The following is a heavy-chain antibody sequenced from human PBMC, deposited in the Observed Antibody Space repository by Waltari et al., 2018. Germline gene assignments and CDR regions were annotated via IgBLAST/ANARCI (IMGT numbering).Heavy chain of an antibody. J-gene: IGHJ6*02. Sequence: QVQLVQSGAEVKKPGASVKVSCQASGYPFTSYGISWVRQAPGQGIEWMGWMSAYNGNTNYAQKLQGRATMTTDTSTSTAYMALRSLRSDDTAVYYCALWFGDRVYGMDVWGQGTTVTVSS. CDR2: MSAYNGNT. D-gene: IGHD3-10*01. CDR3: ALWFGDRVYGMDV. CDR1: GYPFTSYG. V-gene: IGHV1-18*01.